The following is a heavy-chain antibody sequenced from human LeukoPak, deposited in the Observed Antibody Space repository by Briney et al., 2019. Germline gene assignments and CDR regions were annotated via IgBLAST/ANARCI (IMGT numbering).Heavy chain of an antibody. Sequence: SETLSLTCTVSGTSISSHYWSWIRQPPGKGLEWIGYIFYGGTTNYNPSLKSRITISVDTSKRQFSMRMNSVTAADTAVYFCAGYYSSIYGMDVWGQGTSVTVSS. CDR2: IFYGGTT. J-gene: IGHJ6*02. CDR1: GTSISSHY. V-gene: IGHV4-59*11. D-gene: IGHD3-3*01. CDR3: AGYYSSIYGMDV.